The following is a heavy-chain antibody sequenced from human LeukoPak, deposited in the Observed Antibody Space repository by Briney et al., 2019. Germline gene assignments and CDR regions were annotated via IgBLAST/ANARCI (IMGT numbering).Heavy chain of an antibody. CDR3: AREGYTSGWYKTDY. J-gene: IGHJ4*02. D-gene: IGHD6-19*01. V-gene: IGHV4-38-2*02. CDR2: IYHSGST. Sequence: SETLSLTCTVSGYSITNGYYWGWIRQPPGKGLEWIGSIYHSGSTFYNSSLKSRVTLSVDTSKNQFSLKLNSVTAADTAVYYCAREGYTSGWYKTDYWGQGTLVTVSS. CDR1: GYSITNGYY.